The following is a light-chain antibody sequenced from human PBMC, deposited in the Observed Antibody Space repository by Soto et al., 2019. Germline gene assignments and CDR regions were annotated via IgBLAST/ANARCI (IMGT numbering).Light chain of an antibody. Sequence: EIVLTQSPDTLSLSPGETATLSCRAIQTLNHNYLARHQQKPAQTPRLLVYGASSRATGIPDRFSGSGSGTEFTLTISRLEPEDFAVYYCQQHGTSPITFGQGTRLEIK. CDR3: QQHGTSPIT. CDR1: QTLNHNY. J-gene: IGKJ5*01. V-gene: IGKV3-20*01. CDR2: GAS.